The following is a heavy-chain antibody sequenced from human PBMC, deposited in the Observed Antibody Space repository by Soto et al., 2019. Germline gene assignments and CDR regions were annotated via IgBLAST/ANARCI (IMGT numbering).Heavy chain of an antibody. CDR3: ARLRGLYSSSSVHNWFDP. CDR1: GGSISSYY. Sequence: SETLSLTCTVSGGSISSYYWSWIRQPPGKGLEWIGYIYYSGSTNYNPSLKSRVTISVDTSKNQFSLKLSSVTAADTAVFYCARLRGLYSSSSVHNWFDPWGQGTLVTVSS. V-gene: IGHV4-59*01. J-gene: IGHJ5*02. CDR2: IYYSGST. D-gene: IGHD6-6*01.